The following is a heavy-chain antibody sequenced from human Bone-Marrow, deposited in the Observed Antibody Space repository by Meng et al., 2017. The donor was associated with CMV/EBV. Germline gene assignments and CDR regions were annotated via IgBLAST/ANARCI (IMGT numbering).Heavy chain of an antibody. V-gene: IGHV1-18*01. J-gene: IGHJ4*02. CDR3: ARDTYCSGGSCYRRYSNY. CDR1: FTRYG. D-gene: IGHD2-15*01. Sequence: FTRYGISWVRRAPGQGLEWMGWISSYNGNTNYAQKFQGRVTMTTDTSTSTAYMELRSLRSDDTAVYYCARDTYCSGGSCYRRYSNYWGQGTLVTVSS. CDR2: ISSYNGNT.